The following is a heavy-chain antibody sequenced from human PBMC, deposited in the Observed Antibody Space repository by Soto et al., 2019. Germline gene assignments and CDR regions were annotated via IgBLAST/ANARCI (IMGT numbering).Heavy chain of an antibody. D-gene: IGHD3-10*01. J-gene: IGHJ4*02. CDR3: TSGFLYGSENYYNQGPALD. Sequence: SVKVSCKSSGFTFTNSVVQWVRQARGQRLEWIGWIVVHSGNTNYAKNFQERVTIIREMSTSTANLELSSLKSEDTAVYYCTSGFLYGSENYYNQGPALDWGRRSLVTVSS. CDR1: GFTFTNSV. CDR2: IVVHSGNT. V-gene: IGHV1-58*01.